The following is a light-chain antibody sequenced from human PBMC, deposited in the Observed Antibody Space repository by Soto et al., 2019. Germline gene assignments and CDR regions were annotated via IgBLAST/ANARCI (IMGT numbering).Light chain of an antibody. J-gene: IGKJ2*01. CDR2: GAT. Sequence: IQMTQSPSTLSASVGDRVTITCRASVTIRTWLAWFQQKPGKAPQLLIYGATNLESGVPSRFSGSGSGTEFTLTIDSLQPDDFATYYCQQYNSYSGDTFGQGTKVEI. CDR3: QQYNSYSGDT. CDR1: VTIRTW. V-gene: IGKV1-5*01.